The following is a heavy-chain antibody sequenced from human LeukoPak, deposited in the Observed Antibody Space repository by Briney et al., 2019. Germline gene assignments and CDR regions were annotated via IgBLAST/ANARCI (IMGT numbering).Heavy chain of an antibody. Sequence: GGSLRLSCVASGFTFSSSWMSWVRQAPGKGLEWVANIKQDGGEKNYVDSVKGRFTISRDNARNSLYLQMNSLRAEDTAVYYCARDNVEMATITEALEYWGQGTLVTVSS. CDR2: IKQDGGEK. D-gene: IGHD5-24*01. CDR1: GFTFSSSW. CDR3: ARDNVEMATITEALEY. J-gene: IGHJ4*02. V-gene: IGHV3-7*04.